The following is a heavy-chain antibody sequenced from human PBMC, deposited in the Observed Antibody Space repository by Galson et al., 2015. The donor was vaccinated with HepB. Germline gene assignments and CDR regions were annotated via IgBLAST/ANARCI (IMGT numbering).Heavy chain of an antibody. V-gene: IGHV3-33*08. CDR1: GFTFSSYG. D-gene: IGHD5-18*01. CDR2: IWYDGSNK. Sequence: SLRLSCAASGFTFSSYGMHWVRQAPGKGLEWVAVIWYDGSNKYYADSVKGRFTISRDNSKNTLYLQMNSLRAEDTAVYYCARAGAVGGYSYGYYPDYWGQGTLVTVSS. J-gene: IGHJ4*02. CDR3: ARAGAVGGYSYGYYPDY.